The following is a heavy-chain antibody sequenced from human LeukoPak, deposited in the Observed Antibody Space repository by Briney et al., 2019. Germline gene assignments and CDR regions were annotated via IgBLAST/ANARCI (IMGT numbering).Heavy chain of an antibody. CDR3: SRDSCSGGSCYEVAFDI. CDR2: IKQDGSEK. D-gene: IGHD2-15*01. CDR1: GFTFSSYW. Sequence: GGSLRLSCAASGFTFSSYWMSWVRQAPGKGLEWVANIKQDGSEKYYVESVKGRFTISRENAKKSLYMQINSLRTKDTAVYYFSRDSCSGGSCYEVAFDIWGQGTIVTVSS. J-gene: IGHJ3*02. V-gene: IGHV3-7*01.